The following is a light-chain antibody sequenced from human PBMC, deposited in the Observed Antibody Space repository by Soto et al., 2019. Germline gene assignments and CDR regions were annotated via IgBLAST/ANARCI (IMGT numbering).Light chain of an antibody. Sequence: EIVLTQSPGTLSLSPGERATLSCRASQSVSSSYLAWYQQKPGQAPRLLIYGASSRATGIPDRLSGSGSGTDFTLTISRLEPEDFAGYYCQQYGSSPRTFGQGTKVEIK. CDR1: QSVSSSY. CDR3: QQYGSSPRT. J-gene: IGKJ1*01. CDR2: GAS. V-gene: IGKV3-20*01.